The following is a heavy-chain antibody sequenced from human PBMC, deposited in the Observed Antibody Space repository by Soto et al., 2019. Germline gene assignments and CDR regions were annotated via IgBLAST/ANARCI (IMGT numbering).Heavy chain of an antibody. J-gene: IGHJ3*02. Sequence: ASVKVSCKASGYTFTSYGISWVRQAPGQGLEWMGWISAYNGNTNYAQKLQGRVTMTTDTSTSTAYMELRSLRSDDTAVYYCARIIYYDILTGRAFDIWGQGKMVTVSS. CDR3: ARIIYYDILTGRAFDI. D-gene: IGHD3-9*01. CDR2: ISAYNGNT. V-gene: IGHV1-18*01. CDR1: GYTFTSYG.